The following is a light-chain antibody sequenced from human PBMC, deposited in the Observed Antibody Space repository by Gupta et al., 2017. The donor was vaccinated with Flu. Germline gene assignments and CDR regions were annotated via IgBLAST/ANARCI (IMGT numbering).Light chain of an antibody. V-gene: IGLV2-11*01. CDR3: CSFAGSYTVV. Sequence: QSALTQPRSVSGYPGQSVTISCTGTSSDIGYYDYVSWFQQHPGKAPKLIIYDVTKRSSGVPARFSGSKAGYTGSLTISGLQAEDEADYHCCSFAGSYTVVFGGGTKLTV. J-gene: IGLJ2*01. CDR2: DVT. CDR1: SSDIGYYDY.